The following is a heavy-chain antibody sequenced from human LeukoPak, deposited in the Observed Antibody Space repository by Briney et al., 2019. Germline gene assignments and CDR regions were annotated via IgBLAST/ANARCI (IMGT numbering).Heavy chain of an antibody. CDR3: ARAYLNYYDSSGYLDY. J-gene: IGHJ4*02. CDR2: IIPMLSTA. V-gene: IGHV1-69*01. D-gene: IGHD3-22*01. Sequence: SSVKVSCKASGGTFNSYAVSWVRQAPGQGLEWMGGIIPMLSTAKYAQKFQGRVTITADESTSTAYMELTSLTSQDTAIYYCARAYLNYYDSSGYLDYWGQGTLVTVSS. CDR1: GGTFNSYA.